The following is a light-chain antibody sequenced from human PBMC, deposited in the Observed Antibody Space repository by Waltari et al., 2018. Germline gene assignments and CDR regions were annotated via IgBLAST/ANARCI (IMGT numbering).Light chain of an antibody. V-gene: IGKV1D-12*01. Sequence: IQMTQSPSSVSAYEGDRVTITCRASQGISSWLAWYQQKPGKATNLLISAASSLQSGVPSRFSGSGSGTDFTLTISSLQPEDFATYYCLQTNSLPFTFGGGTNVEIK. CDR2: AAS. J-gene: IGKJ4*01. CDR3: LQTNSLPFT. CDR1: QGISSW.